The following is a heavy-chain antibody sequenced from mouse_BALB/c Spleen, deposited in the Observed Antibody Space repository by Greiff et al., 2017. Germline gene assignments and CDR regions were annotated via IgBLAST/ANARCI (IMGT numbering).Heavy chain of an antibody. D-gene: IGHD1-1*01. V-gene: IGHV1-63*02. J-gene: IGHJ4*01. CDR1: GYTFTNYW. CDR3: ANYYGSSYVDAMDY. CDR2: IYPGGGYT. Sequence: QVQLQQSGAELVRPGTSVKISCKASGYTFTNYWLGWVKQRPGHGLEWIGDIYPGGGYTNYNEKFKGKATLTADTSSSTAYMQLSSLTSEDSAVYFCANYYGSSYVDAMDYWGQGTSVTVSS.